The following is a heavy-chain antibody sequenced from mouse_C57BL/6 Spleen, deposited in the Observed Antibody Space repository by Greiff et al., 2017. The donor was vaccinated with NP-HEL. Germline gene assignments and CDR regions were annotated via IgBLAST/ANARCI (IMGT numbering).Heavy chain of an antibody. CDR1: GYTFTSYW. Sequence: QVQLQQPGAELVMPGASVKLSCKASGYTFTSYWMHWVKQRPGQGLEWIGEIDPSDSYTNYNQKFKGKSTLTVDKSSSTAYMQLSSLTSEDSAVDYCARELTGKAVDYWGQGTSVTGSS. V-gene: IGHV1-69*01. D-gene: IGHD4-1*01. CDR3: ARELTGKAVDY. J-gene: IGHJ4*01. CDR2: IDPSDSYT.